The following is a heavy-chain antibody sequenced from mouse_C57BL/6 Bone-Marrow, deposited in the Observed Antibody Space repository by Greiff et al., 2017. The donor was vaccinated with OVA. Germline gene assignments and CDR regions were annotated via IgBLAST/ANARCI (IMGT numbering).Heavy chain of an antibody. CDR2: IYPGNSDT. J-gene: IGHJ3*01. D-gene: IGHD1-1*01. Sequence: SGTVLARPGASVKMYCKTSGYTFTSYWMHWVKQRPGQGLEWIGAIYPGNSDTSYNQKFKGKAKLTAVTSASTAYMELSSLTNEDSAVYYCTKHYYGSSYVWFAYWGQGTLVTVSA. CDR3: TKHYYGSSYVWFAY. CDR1: GYTFTSYW. V-gene: IGHV1-5*01.